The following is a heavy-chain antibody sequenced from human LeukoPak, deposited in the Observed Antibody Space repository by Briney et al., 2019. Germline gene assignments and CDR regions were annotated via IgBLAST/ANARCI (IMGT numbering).Heavy chain of an antibody. J-gene: IGHJ4*02. D-gene: IGHD6-19*01. CDR3: ARRDFSGWNHYDY. Sequence: SSETLSLTCTVSGGSMNSYYWSWIRQPPGKGLEWIGHIYYSGSTKYNPSLESRVTISVDTSKNQFSLKLSSVTAADTAVYYCARRDFSGWNHYDYWGQGTLVTVSS. CDR1: GGSMNSYY. V-gene: IGHV4-59*01. CDR2: IYYSGST.